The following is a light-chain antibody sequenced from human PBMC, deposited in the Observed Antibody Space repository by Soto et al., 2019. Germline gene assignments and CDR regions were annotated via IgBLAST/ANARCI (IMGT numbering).Light chain of an antibody. CDR2: GAA. Sequence: VWTRSRAPLPLSPVGRATLSCSGSQSVSSNCLAWCHQRPGQAASLLIYGAATRAAGIPHRFSGSGSGTDFTLTITRLEPEDAAVYFCRQYTGPPTTFGQGTKVDIK. V-gene: IGKV3-20*01. CDR1: QSVSSNC. J-gene: IGKJ1*01. CDR3: RQYTGPPTT.